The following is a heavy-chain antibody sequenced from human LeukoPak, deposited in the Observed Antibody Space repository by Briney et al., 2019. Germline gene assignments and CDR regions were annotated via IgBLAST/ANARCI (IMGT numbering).Heavy chain of an antibody. V-gene: IGHV3-21*01. CDR1: GFNFSSYT. CDR3: ARLIVTMVRGVSWGCDY. Sequence: GGSLRLSCAASGFASGFNFSSYTMNWVRQAPGKGLEWISSITSRSTYLYYAASVKGRFTISRDNSKNTLYLQMNSLRAEDTAVYYCARLIVTMVRGVSWGCDYWGQGTLVTVSS. D-gene: IGHD3-10*01. CDR2: ITSRSTYL. J-gene: IGHJ4*02.